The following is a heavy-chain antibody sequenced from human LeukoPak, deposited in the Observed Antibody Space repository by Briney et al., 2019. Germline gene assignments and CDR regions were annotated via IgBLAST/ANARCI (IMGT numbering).Heavy chain of an antibody. D-gene: IGHD5-18*01. CDR2: ISSNGGGT. CDR3: ARDLGGYSYGPLGY. Sequence: GGSLRLSCAASGFTFSSYAMHWVRQAPGKGLEYVSAISSNGGGTYYANSVKGRFTISRDNSKNTLYLQMGSLRAEDMAVYYCARDLGGYSYGPLGYWGQGTLVTVSS. CDR1: GFTFSSYA. V-gene: IGHV3-64*01. J-gene: IGHJ4*02.